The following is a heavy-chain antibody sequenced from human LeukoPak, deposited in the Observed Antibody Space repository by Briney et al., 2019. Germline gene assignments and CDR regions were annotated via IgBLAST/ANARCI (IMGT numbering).Heavy chain of an antibody. CDR3: ASIRGYSYGSFDY. J-gene: IGHJ4*02. CDR2: IIPIFGTA. D-gene: IGHD5-18*01. CDR1: GYTFTSYG. Sequence: SVKVSCKASGYTFTSYGISWVRQAPGQGVEWMGGIIPIFGTANYAQKFQGRVTITTDESTSTAYMELSSLRSEDTAVYYCASIRGYSYGSFDYWGQGTLVTVSS. V-gene: IGHV1-69*05.